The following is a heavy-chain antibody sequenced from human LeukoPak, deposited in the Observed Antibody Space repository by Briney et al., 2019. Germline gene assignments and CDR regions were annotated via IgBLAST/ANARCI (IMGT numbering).Heavy chain of an antibody. D-gene: IGHD4-17*01. V-gene: IGHV4-34*01. Sequence: NPSETLSLTCAVYGGSFSGYYWSWIRQPPGKGLEWIGEINHSGSTNYNPSLRSRITMSVDTPKNQFSLQLSSVTAADTAVYYCARQGAVTPRRTHYYAMDVWGPGTTVTVSS. CDR1: GGSFSGYY. CDR2: INHSGST. CDR3: ARQGAVTPRRTHYYAMDV. J-gene: IGHJ6*02.